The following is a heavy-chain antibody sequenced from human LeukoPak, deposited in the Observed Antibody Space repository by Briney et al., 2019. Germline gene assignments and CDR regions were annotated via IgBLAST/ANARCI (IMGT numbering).Heavy chain of an antibody. D-gene: IGHD1-26*01. Sequence: GGSLRLSCAASGFTLCGYAMHWVCQGPGKGLGWVAVISYDGSNKYYAASVKGRFTTSRDNTKNTPYLQMKSLRAEDTAVYYCARDASGSYYPGYYFDYWGQGTLVTVSS. V-gene: IGHV3-30*16. J-gene: IGHJ4*02. CDR1: GFTLCGYA. CDR3: ARDASGSYYPGYYFDY. CDR2: ISYDGSNK.